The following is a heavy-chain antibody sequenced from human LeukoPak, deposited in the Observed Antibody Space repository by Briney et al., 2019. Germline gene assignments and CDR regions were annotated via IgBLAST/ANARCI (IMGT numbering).Heavy chain of an antibody. CDR3: ARGFLYGSGYYDSSGYYLGGTTYYYYGMDV. D-gene: IGHD3-22*01. Sequence: PSGTLSLTCAVSGGSISSSNWWSWVRQPPGKGLEWIGEIYHSGSTNYNPSLKSRVTISVDKSKNQFSLKLSSVTAADTAVYYCARGFLYGSGYYDSSGYYLGGTTYYYYGMDVWGQGTTVTVSS. CDR1: GGSISSSNW. V-gene: IGHV4-4*02. CDR2: IYHSGST. J-gene: IGHJ6*02.